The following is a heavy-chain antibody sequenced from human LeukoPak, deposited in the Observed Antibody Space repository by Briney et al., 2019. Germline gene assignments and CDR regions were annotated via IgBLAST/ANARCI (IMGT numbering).Heavy chain of an antibody. CDR2: IYYSGST. V-gene: IGHV4-31*03. CDR1: GGSISSGGYC. CDR3: ARDPGTGSDDY. D-gene: IGHD5-12*01. J-gene: IGHJ4*02. Sequence: SQTLSLTCTVSGGSISSGGYCWSCIRQHPGKGLEWIGYIYYSGSTYYNPSLKSRVTISVDTSKNQFSLKLSSVTAADTAVYFCARDPGTGSDDYWGQGTLVTVSS.